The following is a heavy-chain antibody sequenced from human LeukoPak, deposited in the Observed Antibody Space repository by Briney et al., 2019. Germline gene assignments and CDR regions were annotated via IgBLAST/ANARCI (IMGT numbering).Heavy chain of an antibody. V-gene: IGHV3-30*02. CDR1: GFTFSSYG. D-gene: IGHD2-2*02. CDR3: AKGRGCSSTSCYTGEFDY. J-gene: IGHJ4*02. CDR2: IRYDGSNK. Sequence: GGSLRLSCAASGFTFSSYGMHWVRQAPGKGLEWVAFIRYDGSNKYYADSVKGRFTISRDNSKNTLYLQMNSLRAEDTAVYYCAKGRGCSSTSCYTGEFDYWGQGTLVTVSS.